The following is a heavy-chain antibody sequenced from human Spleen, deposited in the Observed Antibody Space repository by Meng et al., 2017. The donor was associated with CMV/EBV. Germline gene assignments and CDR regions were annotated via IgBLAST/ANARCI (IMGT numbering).Heavy chain of an antibody. CDR2: MYYSGST. Sequence: SETLSLTCTVSGDSISSSNYYWGWIRQPPGKGLEWIGSMYYSGSTYYNPSLKSRPTISGDTSKNQFSLRLNSVTAADTAVYYCARGRSYSNSFGMDVWGQGTTVTVSS. V-gene: IGHV4-39*01. D-gene: IGHD1-26*01. CDR3: ARGRSYSNSFGMDV. CDR1: GDSISSSNYY. J-gene: IGHJ6*02.